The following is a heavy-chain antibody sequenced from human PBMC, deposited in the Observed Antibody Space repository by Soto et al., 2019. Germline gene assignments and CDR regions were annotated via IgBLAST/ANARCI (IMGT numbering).Heavy chain of an antibody. D-gene: IGHD2-8*02. Sequence: SETLSLTCAVYGGSFSGYYWSWIRQPPGKGLEWIGEINHSGSTNYNPSLKSRATISVDTSKNQFSLKLTSVTAADTAVYYCARLVGGHFDYWGQGTLVTVSS. J-gene: IGHJ4*02. V-gene: IGHV4-34*01. CDR3: ARLVGGHFDY. CDR2: INHSGST. CDR1: GGSFSGYY.